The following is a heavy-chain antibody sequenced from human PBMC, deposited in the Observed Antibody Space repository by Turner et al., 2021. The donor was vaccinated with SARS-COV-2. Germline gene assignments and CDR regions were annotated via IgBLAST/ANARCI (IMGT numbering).Heavy chain of an antibody. CDR3: AKGESQYFDY. J-gene: IGHJ4*02. Sequence: QVQLMESGGGVVQPGRSLRPSCAASGFTFSSYGMHWVRQAPGKGLEWVAVISYDGSNKYYADSVKGRFTISRDNSKNTLYLQMNSLRAEDTAVYYCAKGESQYFDYWGQGTLVTVSS. CDR1: GFTFSSYG. CDR2: ISYDGSNK. V-gene: IGHV3-30*18.